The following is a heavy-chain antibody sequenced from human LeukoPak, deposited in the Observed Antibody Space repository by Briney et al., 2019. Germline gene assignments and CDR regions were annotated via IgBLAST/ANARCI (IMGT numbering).Heavy chain of an antibody. CDR1: GYSFTNYA. CDR2: INPNSGGT. J-gene: IGHJ6*03. Sequence: ASVKVSCKASGYSFTNYAMNWVRQAPGQGLEWMGWINPNSGGTNYAQKFQGRVTMTRDTSISTAYMELSRLRSDDTAVYYCARGDGELTWSYYYYYMDVWGKGTTVTVSS. CDR3: ARGDGELTWSYYYYYMDV. D-gene: IGHD5-24*01. V-gene: IGHV1-2*02.